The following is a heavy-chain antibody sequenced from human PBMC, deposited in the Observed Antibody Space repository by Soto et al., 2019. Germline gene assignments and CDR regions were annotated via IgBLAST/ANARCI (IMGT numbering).Heavy chain of an antibody. CDR1: GGSTSSYY. CDR2: IYYSGST. CDR3: ARDSHTAEWLVKPDNWFDP. V-gene: IGHV4-59*01. J-gene: IGHJ5*02. Sequence: SETLSLTFTVSGGSTSSYYWSWIRQPPGKGLEWIGYIYYSGSTNYNPSLKSRVTISVDTSKNQFSLKLSSVTAADTAVYYCARDSHTAEWLVKPDNWFDPWGQGTLVTVSS. D-gene: IGHD6-19*01.